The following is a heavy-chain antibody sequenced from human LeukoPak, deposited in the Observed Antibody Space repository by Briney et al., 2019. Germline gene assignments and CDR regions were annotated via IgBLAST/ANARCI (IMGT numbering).Heavy chain of an antibody. D-gene: IGHD3-22*01. J-gene: IGHJ4*02. Sequence: PGGSLRLSCAASGFTFSSSAMSWVRQAPGKGLEWVSSISGSGSGGSTYYADSVKGRFTISRDNYKNTLYLQMNSLRAEDTAVYYCAKGSGHSSGYYFLFDYWGQGTLVTVSS. CDR3: AKGSGHSSGYYFLFDY. CDR2: ISGSGSGGST. CDR1: GFTFSSSA. V-gene: IGHV3-23*01.